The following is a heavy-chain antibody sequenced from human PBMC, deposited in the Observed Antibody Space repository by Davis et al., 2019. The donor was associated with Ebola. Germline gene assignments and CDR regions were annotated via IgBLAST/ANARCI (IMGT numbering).Heavy chain of an antibody. CDR3: ARIETMVNVFSDFYYGMDV. Sequence: SETLSLTCAVYGGSLSGYYWGWIRQTPGKGLEWIGEISNRGGTTYNPSLKSRVTVLVDRSKSQFSLRLRSVTAADTGVYFCARIETMVNVFSDFYYGMDVWGQGTTVTVSS. CDR1: GGSLSGYY. J-gene: IGHJ6*02. V-gene: IGHV4-34*01. D-gene: IGHD2-8*01. CDR2: ISNRGGT.